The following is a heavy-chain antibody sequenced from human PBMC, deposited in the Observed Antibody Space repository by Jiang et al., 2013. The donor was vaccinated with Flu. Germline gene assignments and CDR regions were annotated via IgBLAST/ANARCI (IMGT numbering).Heavy chain of an antibody. Sequence: VQLLESGGGLVQPGGFLRLSCAASGFTFNTYAMYWVRQAPGKGLEWVSAIIGDGGRTYYADSMKGRFTISRDNSKNTLYLQMNSLTDDDTAVYYCARGLQTGTVNLDCWGQGTLVSVSS. J-gene: IGHJ4*02. D-gene: IGHD1-7*01. CDR1: GFTFNTYA. CDR2: IIGDGGRT. CDR3: ARGLQTGTVNLDC. V-gene: IGHV3-23*01.